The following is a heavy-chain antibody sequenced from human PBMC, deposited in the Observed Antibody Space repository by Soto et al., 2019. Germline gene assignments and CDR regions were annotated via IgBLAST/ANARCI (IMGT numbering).Heavy chain of an antibody. D-gene: IGHD6-19*01. V-gene: IGHV1-18*01. J-gene: IGHJ4*02. CDR3: ARDLKSVAGTPYFDY. CDR2: ISAYNGNT. CDR1: GYTFTSYG. Sequence: ASVKVSCKASGYTFTSYGISWVRQAPGQGPEWMGWISAYNGNTNYAQKLQGRVTMTTDTSTSTAYMELRSLRSDDTAVYYCARDLKSVAGTPYFDYWGQGTLVTVSS.